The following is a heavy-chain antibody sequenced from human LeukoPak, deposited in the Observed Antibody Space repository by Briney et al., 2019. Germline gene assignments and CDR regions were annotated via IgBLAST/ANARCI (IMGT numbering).Heavy chain of an antibody. CDR3: ARDQDSSGWYGIFDY. CDR2: ISSNGGST. V-gene: IGHV3-64*01. J-gene: IGHJ4*02. CDR1: GFTFSSYA. D-gene: IGHD6-19*01. Sequence: GGSLRLSCAASGFTFSSYAMHWVRQAPGKGLEYVSAISSNGGSTYYANSVKGRFTISRDNSKNTLYLQMGSLRAEDMAVYYCARDQDSSGWYGIFDYWGQGTLVTVSS.